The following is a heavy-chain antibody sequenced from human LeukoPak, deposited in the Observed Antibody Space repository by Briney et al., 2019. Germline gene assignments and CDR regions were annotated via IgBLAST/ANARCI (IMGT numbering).Heavy chain of an antibody. CDR3: AGNSSSSRPSEY. Sequence: SETLSLTCAVSGYSISSSYYWNWIRQPPGKGLEWIGQINHFGNTNYNPSLKSRVTISVDTSKNQFSLRLNSVTAADTAVYYCAGNSSSSRPSEYWGKGTLVTVSS. J-gene: IGHJ4*02. D-gene: IGHD6-6*01. CDR1: GYSISSSYY. V-gene: IGHV4-38-2*01. CDR2: INHFGNT.